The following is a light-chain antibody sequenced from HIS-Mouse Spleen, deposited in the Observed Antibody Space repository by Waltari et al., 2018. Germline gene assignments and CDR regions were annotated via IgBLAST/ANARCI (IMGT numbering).Light chain of an antibody. Sequence: QSALTQPASVSGSPGQSITISCTGTSSDVGSYYLVSWYQQHPGKAPQLMIYEGSKRPSGVSNRFSGSKSGNTASLTISGLQAEDEADYYCCSYAGSSTFVVFGGGTKLTVL. V-gene: IGLV2-23*01. CDR2: EGS. CDR3: CSYAGSSTFVV. CDR1: SSDVGSYYL. J-gene: IGLJ2*01.